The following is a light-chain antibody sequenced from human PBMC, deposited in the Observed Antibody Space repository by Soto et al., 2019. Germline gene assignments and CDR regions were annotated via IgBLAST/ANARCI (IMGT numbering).Light chain of an antibody. Sequence: QSVLTQPASVSGSPGQSITISCTGTNSDVGNFNLVSWYQQHPDKAPKLIIYEANKRPSGVSGRFSGSKSGNTASLTISGLRSEDEAEYHCCSYAGGSAYVFGTGTKGTVL. CDR2: EAN. V-gene: IGLV2-23*01. CDR1: NSDVGNFNL. CDR3: CSYAGGSAYV. J-gene: IGLJ1*01.